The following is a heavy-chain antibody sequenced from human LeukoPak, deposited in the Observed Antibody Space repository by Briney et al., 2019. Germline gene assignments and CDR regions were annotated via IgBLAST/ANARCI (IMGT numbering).Heavy chain of an antibody. Sequence: PSETLSLTCTVSGGTISSGSYYWSWIRQPAGKGLEWIGRIYTSGSTNYNPSLKSRVTISVDTSKNQFSLKLSSVTAADTAVYYCARDEHGTVNWFDPWGQGTLVTVSS. CDR3: ARDEHGTVNWFDP. V-gene: IGHV4-61*02. D-gene: IGHD4-11*01. J-gene: IGHJ5*02. CDR2: IYTSGST. CDR1: GGTISSGSYY.